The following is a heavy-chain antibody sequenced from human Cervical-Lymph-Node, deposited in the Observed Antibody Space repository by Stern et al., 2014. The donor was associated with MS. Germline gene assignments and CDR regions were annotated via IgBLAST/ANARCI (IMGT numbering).Heavy chain of an antibody. CDR1: GGSFSGYY. CDR3: ASRIISSTWYRDS. D-gene: IGHD2-2*01. Sequence: QVQLQQWGAGLLKPSATLSLTCAVYGGSFSGYYWSWIRQPPGKGLEWIGEINHSGTANYNPSLKSRVTLSVDTSKNQFSLRLTSVTAADTAVYYCASRIISSTWYRDSWGQGTLVTVSS. CDR2: INHSGTA. V-gene: IGHV4-34*01. J-gene: IGHJ4*02.